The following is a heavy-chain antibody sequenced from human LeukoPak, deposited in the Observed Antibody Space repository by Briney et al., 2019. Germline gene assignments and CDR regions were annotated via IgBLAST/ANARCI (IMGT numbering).Heavy chain of an antibody. CDR3: AKAKHIVVVTAVDAFDI. D-gene: IGHD2-21*02. CDR2: ISGSGGST. J-gene: IGHJ3*02. V-gene: IGHV3-23*01. CDR1: RFTFSSYA. Sequence: GGSLRLSCAASRFTFSSYAMSWVRQAPGKGLEWVSAISGSGGSTYYADSVKGRFTISRDNSKNTLYLQMNSLRAEDTAVYYCAKAKHIVVVTAVDAFDIWGQGTMVTVSS.